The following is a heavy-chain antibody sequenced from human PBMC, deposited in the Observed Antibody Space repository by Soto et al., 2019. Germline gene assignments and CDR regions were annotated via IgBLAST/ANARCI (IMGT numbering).Heavy chain of an antibody. D-gene: IGHD2-15*01. J-gene: IGHJ2*01. CDR1: GGSISSYY. CDR2: IYYSGST. CDR3: ARDGGGNDWYFDL. Sequence: QVQLQESGPGLVKPSETLSLTCTVSGGSISSYYWSWIRQPPGKGLEWIGYIYYSGSTNYNPSLRSRVTISVDTSKNQFSLKLSSVTAADTAVYYCARDGGGNDWYFDLWGRGTLVTVSS. V-gene: IGHV4-59*01.